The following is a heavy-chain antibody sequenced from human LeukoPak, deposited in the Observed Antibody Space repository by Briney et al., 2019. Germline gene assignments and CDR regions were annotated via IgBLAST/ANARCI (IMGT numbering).Heavy chain of an antibody. D-gene: IGHD5-24*01. CDR3: AKGRGWLQFFDY. J-gene: IGHJ4*02. CDR1: GFSFSTYA. V-gene: IGHV3-23*01. CDR2: ISGGGGST. Sequence: GGSLRLSCTASGFSFSTYAMNWVRQAPGKGLEWVSTISGGGGSTFYADSVKGRFTISRDNSKNTLYLQMNSLRAEDTAVYYCAKGRGWLQFFDYWGQGTLVTVSS.